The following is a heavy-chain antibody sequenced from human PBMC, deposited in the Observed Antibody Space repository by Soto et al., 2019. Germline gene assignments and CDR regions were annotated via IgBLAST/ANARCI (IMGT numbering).Heavy chain of an antibody. CDR3: ASWRSYSGSYCFDY. D-gene: IGHD1-26*01. CDR1: GGTFNTYT. Sequence: QVQLVQSGAEVKKPGSSVKVSCEASGGTFNTYTINWVRQAPGRGLEWMGQVIPMYDSVNYAESFQGRVTITADKSTNIAYMELSSLRSEDTALYFCASWRSYSGSYCFDYRGQGTLVIVSS. V-gene: IGHV1-69*06. CDR2: VIPMYDSV. J-gene: IGHJ4*02.